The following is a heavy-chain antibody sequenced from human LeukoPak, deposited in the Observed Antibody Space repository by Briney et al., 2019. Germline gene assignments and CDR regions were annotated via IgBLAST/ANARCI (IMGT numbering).Heavy chain of an antibody. CDR1: GYTFTSYD. V-gene: IGHV1-8*01. D-gene: IGHD3-10*01. CDR2: MNPNSGNT. J-gene: IGHJ5*02. CDR3: ARRSRSGSYYRDYLWFDP. Sequence: ASVKVSCKASGYTFTSYDINWVRQATGQGLEWMGWMNPNSGNTGYAQKFQGRVTMTRNTSMSTAYMELSSLRSEDTAVYYCARRSRSGSYYRDYLWFDPWGQGTLVTVSS.